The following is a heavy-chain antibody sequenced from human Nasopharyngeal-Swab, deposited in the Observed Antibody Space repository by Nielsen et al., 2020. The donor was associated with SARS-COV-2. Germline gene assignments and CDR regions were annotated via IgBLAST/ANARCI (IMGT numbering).Heavy chain of an antibody. J-gene: IGHJ4*02. D-gene: IGHD2-2*01. Sequence: WIRQHPGKGLEWIGEINHSGSTNYNPSLKSRVTISEDTSKNQFPLKLSSVTAADTAVYYCARGRDIVVVPAAGVAFDYWGQGTLVTVSS. V-gene: IGHV4-34*01. CDR3: ARGRDIVVVPAAGVAFDY. CDR2: INHSGST.